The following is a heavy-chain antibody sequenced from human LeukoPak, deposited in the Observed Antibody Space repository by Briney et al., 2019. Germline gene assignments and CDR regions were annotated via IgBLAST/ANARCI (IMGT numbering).Heavy chain of an antibody. J-gene: IGHJ4*02. CDR3: AREGTNWDFDY. D-gene: IGHD7-27*01. CDR2: ISSSGSTI. CDR1: GFTFSDYY. V-gene: IGHV3-11*04. Sequence: GGSLRLSCAASGFTFSDYYTSWIRQAPGKGLEWVSYISSSGSTIYYADSVKGRFTMSRDNAKKSLYLQMNSLRAEDTAVYYCAREGTNWDFDYWGQGTLVTVSS.